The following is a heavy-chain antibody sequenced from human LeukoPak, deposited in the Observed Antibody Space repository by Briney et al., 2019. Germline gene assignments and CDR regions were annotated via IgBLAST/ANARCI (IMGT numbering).Heavy chain of an antibody. V-gene: IGHV3-23*01. CDR2: ISGSGGST. D-gene: IGHD6-13*01. CDR3: AKYGYSSTWSQPNFDY. CDR1: GFTFSTYA. J-gene: IGHJ4*02. Sequence: GGSLRLSCAASGFTFSTYAMSWVRQAPGKGLEWVSAISGSGGSTYYADSVKGRFTISRDNSKNTLSLQMNSLRAEDTALYYCAKYGYSSTWSQPNFDYWGQGARVTVSS.